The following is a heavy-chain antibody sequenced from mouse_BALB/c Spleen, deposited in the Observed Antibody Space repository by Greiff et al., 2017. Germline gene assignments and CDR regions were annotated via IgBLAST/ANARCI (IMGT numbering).Heavy chain of an antibody. Sequence: EVHLVESGPELVKPGASVKISCKASGYSFTGYFMNWVKQSHGKSLEWIGRINPYNGDTFYNQKFKGKATLTVDKSSSTAHMELLSLTSEDSAVYYCGRLLRLRGEYYFDYWGQGTTLTVSS. V-gene: IGHV1-37*01. J-gene: IGHJ2*01. CDR3: GRLLRLRGEYYFDY. D-gene: IGHD1-2*01. CDR2: INPYNGDT. CDR1: GYSFTGYF.